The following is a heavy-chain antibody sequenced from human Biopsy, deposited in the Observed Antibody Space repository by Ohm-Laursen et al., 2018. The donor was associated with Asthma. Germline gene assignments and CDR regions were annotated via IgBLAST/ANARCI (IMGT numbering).Heavy chain of an antibody. CDR2: ISAANSET. V-gene: IGHV5-51*01. J-gene: IGHJ4*02. CDR3: ARFIDGTFFVDY. CDR1: GYTFSDSW. Sequence: ESLRISCKASGYTFSDSWIGWVRQMPGKGLGWMGIISAANSETKYSPSFQGQVTISADMSISTAFLQWSSLKASDTAIYYCARFIDGTFFVDYWGQGTLVTVSS. D-gene: IGHD1-7*01.